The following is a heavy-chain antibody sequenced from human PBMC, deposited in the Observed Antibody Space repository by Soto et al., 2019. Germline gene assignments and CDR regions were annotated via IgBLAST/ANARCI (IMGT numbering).Heavy chain of an antibody. Sequence: QVQLQESGPGLVKPSQTLSLTCIVSGGSISSGDYYWSWIRQPPGKGLEWIGYIYYSGSTFYNPSLKSRVIISIDTSKNQFSLKLSSVTAADTAVYYCARAHLYSGDAFDIWGQGTMVTVSS. V-gene: IGHV4-30-4*01. J-gene: IGHJ3*02. CDR1: GGSISSGDYY. D-gene: IGHD1-26*01. CDR2: IYYSGST. CDR3: ARAHLYSGDAFDI.